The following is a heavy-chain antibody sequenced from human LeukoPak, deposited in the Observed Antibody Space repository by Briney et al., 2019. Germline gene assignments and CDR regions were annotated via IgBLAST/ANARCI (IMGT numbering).Heavy chain of an antibody. CDR2: IYYSGGT. D-gene: IGHD3-9*01. CDR1: GGSISSSSYY. J-gene: IGHJ4*02. V-gene: IGHV4-39*02. Sequence: PSETLSLTCTVSGGSISSSSYYWGWICQPPGKGLEWIGSIYYSGGTYYNPSLKSRVTISVDTSKNHFSLKLSSVTAADTAVYYCASALRYFDWFPPPFDYWGQGTLVTVSS. CDR3: ASALRYFDWFPPPFDY.